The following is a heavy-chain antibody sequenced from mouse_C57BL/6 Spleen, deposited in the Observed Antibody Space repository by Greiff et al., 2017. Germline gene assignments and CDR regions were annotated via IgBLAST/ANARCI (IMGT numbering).Heavy chain of an antibody. CDR3: AREDYDAGYYFDY. CDR1: GYTFTDYN. CDR2: INPNNGGT. Sequence: VQLQQSGPELVKPGASVKMSCKASGYTFTDYNMHWVKQSHGKSLEWIGYINPNNGGTSYNQKFKGKATLTVNKSSSTAYMELRSLTSEDSAVYYCAREDYDAGYYFDYWGQGTTRTVSS. J-gene: IGHJ2*01. D-gene: IGHD2-4*01. V-gene: IGHV1-22*01.